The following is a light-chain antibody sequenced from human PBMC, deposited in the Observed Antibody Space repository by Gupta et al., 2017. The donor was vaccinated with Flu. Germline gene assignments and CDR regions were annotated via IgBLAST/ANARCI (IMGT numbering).Light chain of an antibody. Sequence: SITITCTGTSSDIGSDNYVSWYQQHPGKAPKLLIYDVTNRPSGIANCFSGSKSGDTASLTISGLQGEDEADYYCSSGTSSTTLVFGGGTKLTVL. CDR2: DVT. CDR1: SSDIGSDNY. V-gene: IGLV2-14*01. J-gene: IGLJ2*01. CDR3: SSGTSSTTLV.